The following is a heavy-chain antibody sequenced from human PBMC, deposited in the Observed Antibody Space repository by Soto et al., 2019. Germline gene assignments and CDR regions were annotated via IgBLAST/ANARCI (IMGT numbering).Heavy chain of an antibody. Sequence: PGGSLRLSCAASGFTFSSYAMSWVRQAPGKGLEWVSAISGSGGSTYYADSVKGRFTISRDNSKNTLYLQMNSLRAEDTAVYYCAKTGYSSSWEHWFDPWGQGTLVTVSS. CDR2: ISGSGGST. CDR1: GFTFSSYA. V-gene: IGHV3-23*01. J-gene: IGHJ5*02. CDR3: AKTGYSSSWEHWFDP. D-gene: IGHD6-13*01.